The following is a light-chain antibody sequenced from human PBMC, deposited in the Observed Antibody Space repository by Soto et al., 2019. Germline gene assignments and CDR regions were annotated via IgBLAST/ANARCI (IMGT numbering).Light chain of an antibody. V-gene: IGKV3-20*01. CDR1: QSVSSN. CDR3: QQYGSSPPVT. CDR2: GAS. Sequence: EIVMTQSPATLSVSPGERASLSCRASQSVSSNLAWYQQRPGQAPRLLIYGASSRPGGIPDRFSGSGSGTDFTLTISRLEPEDFAVYYCQQYGSSPPVTFGQGTRLEIK. J-gene: IGKJ5*01.